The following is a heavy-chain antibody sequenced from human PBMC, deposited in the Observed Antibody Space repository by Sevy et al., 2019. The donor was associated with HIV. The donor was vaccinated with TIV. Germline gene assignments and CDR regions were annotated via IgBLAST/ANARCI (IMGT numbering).Heavy chain of an antibody. D-gene: IGHD3-3*01. CDR1: GITFSSYA. V-gene: IGHV3-23*01. Sequence: GGSLRLSCAASGITFSSYAVTWVRQAPGKGLEWVSSISHTGDNIYYADSVRGRFTISRDNSKSTLYLHMSSLRAEDMAVYYCAGRKVGDFWSGSLRGPWAGGPLFDYWGQGTLVTVSS. CDR3: AGRKVGDFWSGSLRGPWAGGPLFDY. J-gene: IGHJ4*02. CDR2: ISHTGDNI.